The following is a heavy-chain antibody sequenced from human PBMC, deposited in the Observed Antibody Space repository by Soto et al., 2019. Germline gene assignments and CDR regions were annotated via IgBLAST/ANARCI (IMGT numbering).Heavy chain of an antibody. J-gene: IGHJ4*02. Sequence: EVQLLESGGGLVQPGGSLRLSCAASGFTFSSYAMSWVRQAPGKGLEWVSGISGSGGSTYYADSVKGRFTISRDNSKNTVYLQMTSLRAEDAAVYYCACSSTPFDSWGQGTLVTVSS. CDR2: ISGSGGST. V-gene: IGHV3-23*01. D-gene: IGHD6-13*01. CDR1: GFTFSSYA. CDR3: ACSSTPFDS.